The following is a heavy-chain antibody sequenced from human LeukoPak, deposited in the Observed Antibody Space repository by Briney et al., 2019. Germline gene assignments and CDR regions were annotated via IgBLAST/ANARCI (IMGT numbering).Heavy chain of an antibody. D-gene: IGHD3-10*01. CDR1: GGSISSGGYY. J-gene: IGHJ4*02. V-gene: IGHV4-31*03. CDR3: AREFRGVIGIYFDY. CDR2: IYYSGST. Sequence: SETLSLTCTVSGGSISSGGYYWSWIRQHPGKGLEWIGYIYYSGSTYYNPSLKSRVTISVDTSKNQFSLKLSSVTAEDTAVYYCAREFRGVIGIYFDYWGQGTLVTVSS.